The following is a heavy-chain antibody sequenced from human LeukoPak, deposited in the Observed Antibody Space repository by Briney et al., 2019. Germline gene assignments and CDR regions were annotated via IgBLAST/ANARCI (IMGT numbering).Heavy chain of an antibody. V-gene: IGHV3-7*03. CDR1: GLNFNSRW. D-gene: IGHD2-8*02. J-gene: IGHJ4*02. Sequence: GGSLRLSCVASGLNFNSRWMDWVRRAPGQGLEWVASIKEDGSETHYVDSVRGRFTISRDNDKNSLYLQMNNLRAEDTAMYYCARDGGWWRFDYWGQGTLVTVSS. CDR3: ARDGGWWRFDY. CDR2: IKEDGSET.